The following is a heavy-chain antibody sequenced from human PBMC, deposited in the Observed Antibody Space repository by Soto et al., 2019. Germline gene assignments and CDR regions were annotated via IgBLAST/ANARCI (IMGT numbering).Heavy chain of an antibody. J-gene: IGHJ4*02. CDR3: TRGPRPTSTGTGAF. Sequence: EVQLLESGGGLVQPGGSLRLSCAVSGFTFGNFAMSWVRQPPGGGLEWVGGISGSGDRTYFADSVKGRFTLSRDNSKNTLYLQMNALRVEDTGVYYCTRGPRPTSTGTGAFWGQGTLVTVSS. CDR1: GFTFGNFA. V-gene: IGHV3-23*01. CDR2: ISGSGDRT. D-gene: IGHD1-1*01.